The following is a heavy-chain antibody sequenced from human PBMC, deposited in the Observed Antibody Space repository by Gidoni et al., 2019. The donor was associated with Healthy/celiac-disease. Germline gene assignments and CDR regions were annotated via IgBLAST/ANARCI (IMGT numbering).Heavy chain of an antibody. CDR3: ARVVRYSSGWYEAEHYYYYYGMDV. CDR2: ISYDGSNK. Sequence: QVQLVESGGGVVQPGRSLRLSCDASGFTFSRYAMHWVRQAPGKGLEWVAVISYDGSNKYYADSVKGRFTISRDNSKNTLYLQMNSLRAEDTAVYYCARVVRYSSGWYEAEHYYYYYGMDVWGQGTTVTVSS. D-gene: IGHD6-19*01. CDR1: GFTFSRYA. J-gene: IGHJ6*02. V-gene: IGHV3-30-3*01.